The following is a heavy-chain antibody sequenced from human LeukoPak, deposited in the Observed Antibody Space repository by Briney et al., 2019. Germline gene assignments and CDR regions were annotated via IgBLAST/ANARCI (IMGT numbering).Heavy chain of an antibody. D-gene: IGHD1-26*01. CDR1: GYTFTSYY. J-gene: IGHJ6*02. CDR3: ARDRWELPTPYYYYYGMDV. V-gene: IGHV1-18*04. Sequence: ASVKVSCKASGYTFTSYYMHWVRQAPGQGLEWMGWISAYNGNTNYAQKLQGRVTMTTDTSTSTAYMELRSLRSDDTAVYYCARDRWELPTPYYYYYGMDVWGQGTTVTVSS. CDR2: ISAYNGNT.